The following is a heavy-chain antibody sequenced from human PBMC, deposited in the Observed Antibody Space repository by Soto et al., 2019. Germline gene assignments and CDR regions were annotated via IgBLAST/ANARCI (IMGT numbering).Heavy chain of an antibody. V-gene: IGHV4-61*01. CDR3: ARGRNFWSGYYPY. CDR1: GGSVSSGSYY. Sequence: ETLSLTGPVSGGSVSSGSYYWSWIRQPPGKGLEWIGYIYYSGSTNYNPSLKSRVTISVDTSKNQFSLKLSSVTAADTAVYYCARGRNFWSGYYPYWGQGTLVTVYS. CDR2: IYYSGST. J-gene: IGHJ4*02. D-gene: IGHD3-3*01.